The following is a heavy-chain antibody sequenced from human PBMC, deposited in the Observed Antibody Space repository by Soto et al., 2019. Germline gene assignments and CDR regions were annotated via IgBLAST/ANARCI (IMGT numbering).Heavy chain of an antibody. CDR3: ARSYCSGGSCFAAWDVRGYYFDY. CDR1: GGSISSYY. J-gene: IGHJ4*02. D-gene: IGHD2-15*01. Sequence: ASETLSLTCTVSGGSISSYYWSWIRQPPGKGLEWIGYIYYSGSTNYNPSLKSRVTISVDTSKNQFSLKLSSVTAADTAVFYCARSYCSGGSCFAAWDVRGYYFDYWGKGTLVTVSS. V-gene: IGHV4-59*01. CDR2: IYYSGST.